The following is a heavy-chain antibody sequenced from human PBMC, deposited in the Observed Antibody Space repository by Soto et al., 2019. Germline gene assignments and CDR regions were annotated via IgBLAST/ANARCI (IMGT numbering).Heavy chain of an antibody. Sequence: QVQLVESGGGVVQPGGSLRLSCAGSGFNFNNYGMYWVRQAPGKGLEWVAFISFQGTNDYYAEAVKGRFTISKDYSKKTLFLQMNSLRADDTAMYYCVKLMFDHDSSGFSGDYWGQGTLVTVS. CDR3: VKLMFDHDSSGFSGDY. J-gene: IGHJ4*02. D-gene: IGHD3-22*01. CDR2: ISFQGTND. CDR1: GFNFNNYG. V-gene: IGHV3-30*18.